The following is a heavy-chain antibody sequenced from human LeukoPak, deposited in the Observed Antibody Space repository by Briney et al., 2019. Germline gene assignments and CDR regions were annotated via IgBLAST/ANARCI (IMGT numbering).Heavy chain of an antibody. J-gene: IGHJ4*01. D-gene: IGHD6-13*01. Sequence: GGSLRLSSAVSGFTFSSYWMNWVRQAPGKGLEWVASIRQDGGEKSYVDSVKGRFTISRDNTKNSLYLQINSLRAEDTAVYYCARDGTAAGLYFDLWGQGTLVTVSS. V-gene: IGHV3-7*01. CDR1: GFTFSSYW. CDR3: ARDGTAAGLYFDL. CDR2: IRQDGGEK.